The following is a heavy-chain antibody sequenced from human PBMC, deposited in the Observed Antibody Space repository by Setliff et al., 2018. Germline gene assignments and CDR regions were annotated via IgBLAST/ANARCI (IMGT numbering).Heavy chain of an antibody. CDR2: IYTSGST. CDR3: ARAVVGYGDLYYFDC. CDR1: GGSISSGSYY. V-gene: IGHV4-61*09. D-gene: IGHD4-17*01. Sequence: SETLSLTCTVSGGSISSGSYYWSWIRQPAGKGLEWIGHIYTSGSTNYNPSLKSRVTISVDTSKNQFSLKLSSVTAADTAVYYCARAVVGYGDLYYFDCWGQGTLVTVSS. J-gene: IGHJ4*02.